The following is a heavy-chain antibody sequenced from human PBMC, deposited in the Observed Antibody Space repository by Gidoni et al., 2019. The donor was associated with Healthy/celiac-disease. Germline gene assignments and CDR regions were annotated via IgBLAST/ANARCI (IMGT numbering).Heavy chain of an antibody. J-gene: IGHJ3*02. Sequence: EVQLVESGGGLVQPGRSLRLSCAASGFPFADYAMHWVRQAPGKGLEWVSGISWNSGSIGYADSVKGRFTISRDNAKNSLYLQMNSLRAEDTALYYCAKDMDWNDVHDAFDIWGQGTMVTVSS. CDR1: GFPFADYA. CDR2: ISWNSGSI. CDR3: AKDMDWNDVHDAFDI. D-gene: IGHD1-1*01. V-gene: IGHV3-9*01.